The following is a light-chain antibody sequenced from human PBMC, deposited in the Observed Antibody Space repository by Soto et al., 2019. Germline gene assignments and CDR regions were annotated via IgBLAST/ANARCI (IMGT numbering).Light chain of an antibody. CDR2: DAS. CDR3: QQYDTYSRT. CDR1: RTITTW. J-gene: IGKJ1*01. Sequence: DIQMTQSPSTLSASVGDTLTITCRASRTITTWLAWYQQKPGKAPKLLIYDASSLESGVPSRFSGSGSGTEFTLTITSLQPDDFATYYCQQYDTYSRTFGRGTKVDI. V-gene: IGKV1-5*01.